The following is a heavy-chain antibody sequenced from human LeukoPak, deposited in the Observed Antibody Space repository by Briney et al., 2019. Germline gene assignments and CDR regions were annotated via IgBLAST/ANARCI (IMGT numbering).Heavy chain of an antibody. CDR2: ISSRSHYI. D-gene: IGHD3-10*01. CDR3: TRDLSSGNPGGFDS. Sequence: GGSLRLSCAASEFTFSRYSMNWVRQAPGKGLEWVSTISSRSHYIYYADSVKGRSTISRDNGKNSLYLQMDSLRAEDTAVYYCTRDLSSGNPGGFDSWGQGALVTVSS. CDR1: EFTFSRYS. J-gene: IGHJ4*02. V-gene: IGHV3-21*01.